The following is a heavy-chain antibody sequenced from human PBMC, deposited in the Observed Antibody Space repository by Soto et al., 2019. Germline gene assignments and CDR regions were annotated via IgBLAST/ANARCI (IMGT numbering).Heavy chain of an antibody. CDR2: IIPIFGKV. CDR3: AKGAVAGTPTSYYYYGMDV. CDR1: GGTFRTYA. V-gene: IGHV1-69*12. J-gene: IGHJ6*02. Sequence: QVQLLQSGAEVKKPGSSVRVSCEASGGTFRTYAISWVRQAPGQGLEWMGEIIPIFGKVNYAQKFQGRVTSTEDASTTTVYMDLRSLTSEDTAVYYCAKGAVAGTPTSYYYYGMDVWGQGNTVTVS. D-gene: IGHD6-19*01.